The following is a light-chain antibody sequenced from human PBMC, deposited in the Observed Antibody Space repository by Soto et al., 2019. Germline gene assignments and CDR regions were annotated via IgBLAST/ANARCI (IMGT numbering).Light chain of an antibody. Sequence: QSALTQPASVSGSPGQSITISCTGTSHDIGGYKYVSWYQQHPGKAPELMIYEVSNRPSGVSNRFSGSKSGNTASLTISGLQAEDEADYYCSSYTSSSTYVFGSGTKLTVL. J-gene: IGLJ1*01. CDR2: EVS. CDR3: SSYTSSSTYV. V-gene: IGLV2-14*01. CDR1: SHDIGGYKY.